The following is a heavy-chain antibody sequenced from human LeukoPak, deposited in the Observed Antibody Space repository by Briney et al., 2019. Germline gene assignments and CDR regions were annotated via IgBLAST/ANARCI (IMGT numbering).Heavy chain of an antibody. Sequence: GGSLRLSCAASGFTFSSYGMHWVRQAPGKGLEWVSFIRYDGSNKYYADSVKGRFTISRDNAKNSLFLQMTNLRAEDTAIYYCARDGNEELIVAVGYFDYWGQGSLVTVSS. D-gene: IGHD3-22*01. J-gene: IGHJ4*02. CDR3: ARDGNEELIVAVGYFDY. V-gene: IGHV3-30*02. CDR1: GFTFSSYG. CDR2: IRYDGSNK.